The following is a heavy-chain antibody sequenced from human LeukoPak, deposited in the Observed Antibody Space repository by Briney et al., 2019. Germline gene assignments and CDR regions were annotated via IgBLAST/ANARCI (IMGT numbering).Heavy chain of an antibody. CDR3: ARATTVTPDY. Sequence: KPSETLSLTCTVSGGSISSYYWSWIRQPPGKGLEWIGYIYYSGSTYYNPSLKSRVTISVDTSKNQFSLKLSSVTAADTAVYYCARATTVTPDYWGQGTLVTVSS. CDR1: GGSISSYY. J-gene: IGHJ4*02. V-gene: IGHV4-59*04. CDR2: IYYSGST. D-gene: IGHD4-17*01.